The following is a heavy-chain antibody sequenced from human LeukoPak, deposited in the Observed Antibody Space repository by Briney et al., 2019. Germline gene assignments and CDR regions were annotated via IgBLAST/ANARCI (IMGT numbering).Heavy chain of an antibody. J-gene: IGHJ4*02. V-gene: IGHV3-9*03. D-gene: IGHD6-13*01. CDR3: AKGGYSSPSYGYYFDN. CDR2: IRWNRKSI. Sequence: GRSLRLSCAASGFPFEDYAVHGVRRAPGGGLEGVSCIRWNRKSIGYAASVKARFTISRDNAKNALYLQMTSLRAEDMALYYCAKGGYSSPSYGYYFDNWGQGTLVTVSS. CDR1: GFPFEDYA.